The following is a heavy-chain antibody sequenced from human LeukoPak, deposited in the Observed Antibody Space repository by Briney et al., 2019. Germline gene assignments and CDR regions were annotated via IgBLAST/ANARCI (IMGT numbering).Heavy chain of an antibody. J-gene: IGHJ6*03. Sequence: GGSLRLSCAASGFTFSRYAMNWVRQAPGKVMEWVSSISTSSSYIYYADSVKGRFTISRDNAKNSMYLQMNSLRAEDTAVYYCARAGMETDPLDYYYYMDVWGKGTTVTVSS. V-gene: IGHV3-21*01. CDR1: GFTFSRYA. CDR2: ISTSSSYI. CDR3: ARAGMETDPLDYYYYMDV. D-gene: IGHD5-18*01.